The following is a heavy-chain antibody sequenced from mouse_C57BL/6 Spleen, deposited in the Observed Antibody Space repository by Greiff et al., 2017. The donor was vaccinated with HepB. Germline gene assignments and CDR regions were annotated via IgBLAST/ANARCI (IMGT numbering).Heavy chain of an antibody. CDR2: ISYDGSN. J-gene: IGHJ2*01. CDR3: AREGYYSNYWYFDY. CDR1: GYSITSGYY. V-gene: IGHV3-6*01. Sequence: VQLQQSGPGLVKPSQSLSLTCSVTGYSITSGYYWNWIRQFPGNKLEWMGYISYDGSNNYNPSLKNRFSITRDTSKNQFFLKLNSVTTEDTATYYCAREGYYSNYWYFDYWGQGTTLTVSS. D-gene: IGHD2-5*01.